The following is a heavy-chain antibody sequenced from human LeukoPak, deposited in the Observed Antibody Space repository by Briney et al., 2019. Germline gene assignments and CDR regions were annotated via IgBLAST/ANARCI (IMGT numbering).Heavy chain of an antibody. Sequence: PSETLSLTCAVYGGSFSGYYWSWIRQPPGKGLEWIGEINHSGSTNYNPSLKSRVTISVDTSKNQFSLKLSSVTAADTAVYYCGRWASSSWFDYWGQGTLVTVSS. CDR1: GGSFSGYY. V-gene: IGHV4-34*01. CDR2: INHSGST. CDR3: GRWASSSWFDY. J-gene: IGHJ4*02. D-gene: IGHD6-13*01.